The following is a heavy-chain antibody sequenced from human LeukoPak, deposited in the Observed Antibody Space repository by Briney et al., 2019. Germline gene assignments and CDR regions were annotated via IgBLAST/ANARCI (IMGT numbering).Heavy chain of an antibody. Sequence: SVKVSCKASGGTFSSYAISWVRQAPGQGLEWMGGIIPIFGTANYAQKFQGRVTITADKSTSTAYMELSSLRSEDTAVYYCARTVGALWGVYYYYMDVWGKGTTVTVSS. J-gene: IGHJ6*03. CDR1: GGTFSSYA. V-gene: IGHV1-69*06. CDR3: ARTVGALWGVYYYYMDV. D-gene: IGHD1-26*01. CDR2: IIPIFGTA.